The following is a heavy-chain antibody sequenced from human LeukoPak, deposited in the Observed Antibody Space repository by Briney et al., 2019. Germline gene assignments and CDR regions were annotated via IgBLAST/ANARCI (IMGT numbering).Heavy chain of an antibody. CDR1: GFTFSSYS. CDR2: ISSSSSYI. J-gene: IGHJ6*02. CDR3: ARYGDPSLDPYYYYGMDV. V-gene: IGHV3-21*01. D-gene: IGHD4-17*01. Sequence: GGSLRLSCAASGFTFSSYSMNWVRQAPGEGLEWVSSISSSSSYIYYADSVKGRFTISRDNAKNSLYLQMNSLRAEDTAVYYCARYGDPSLDPYYYYGMDVWGQGTTVTVSS.